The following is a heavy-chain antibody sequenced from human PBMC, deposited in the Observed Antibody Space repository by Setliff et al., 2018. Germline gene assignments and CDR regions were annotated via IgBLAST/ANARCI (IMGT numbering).Heavy chain of an antibody. Sequence: ASVKVSCKTSGYSFTSHYVHWVRQAPGQGLEWMGIINPGGLTSSSTQKFEGRVTMTRDTSTSSVYMELNSLTSDDTAVYYCARAGLAAAGRKGVFDHWGQGTLVTVSS. D-gene: IGHD6-13*01. CDR1: GYSFTSHY. V-gene: IGHV1-46*01. J-gene: IGHJ4*02. CDR3: ARAGLAAAGRKGVFDH. CDR2: INPGGLTS.